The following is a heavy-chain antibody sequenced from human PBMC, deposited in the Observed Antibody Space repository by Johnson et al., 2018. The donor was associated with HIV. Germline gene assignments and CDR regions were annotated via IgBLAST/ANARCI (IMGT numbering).Heavy chain of an antibody. Sequence: TDGGTTDYAAPVKGRFTISRDDSKNTLYLQMNSLKTEDTAVYYCTTDLASDAFDIWGQGTMVTVSS. CDR3: TTDLASDAFDI. J-gene: IGHJ3*02. V-gene: IGHV3-15*01. CDR2: TDGGTT.